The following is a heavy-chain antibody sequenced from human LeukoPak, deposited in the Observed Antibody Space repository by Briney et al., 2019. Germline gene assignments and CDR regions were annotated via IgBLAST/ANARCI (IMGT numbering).Heavy chain of an antibody. Sequence: SETLSLTCAVYGGSFSGYYWSWIRQPPGKGLEWIGEINHSGSTNYNPSLTSRVTISVDTSKNHFSLKLSSVTAADTAFYYCASLSRGSGYYNWGQGTLVTVSS. D-gene: IGHD3-22*01. CDR3: ASLSRGSGYYN. V-gene: IGHV4-34*01. CDR2: INHSGST. J-gene: IGHJ4*02. CDR1: GGSFSGYY.